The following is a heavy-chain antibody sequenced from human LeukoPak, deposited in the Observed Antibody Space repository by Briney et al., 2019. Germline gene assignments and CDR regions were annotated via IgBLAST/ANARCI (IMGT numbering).Heavy chain of an antibody. V-gene: IGHV4-30-2*01. CDR1: GGSISSGGYS. Sequence: SETLSLTCAVSGGSISSGGYSWSWIRQPPGKGLEWIGYIYHSGSTYYNPSLKSRVTISVDRSKNQFSLKLSSVTAADTAVYYCARGASGSRAFTSWFDPWGQGTLVTVSS. J-gene: IGHJ5*02. D-gene: IGHD3-10*01. CDR2: IYHSGST. CDR3: ARGASGSRAFTSWFDP.